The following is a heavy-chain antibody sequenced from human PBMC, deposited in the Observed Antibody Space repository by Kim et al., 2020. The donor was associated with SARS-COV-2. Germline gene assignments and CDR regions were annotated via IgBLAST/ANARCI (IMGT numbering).Heavy chain of an antibody. CDR2: INHSGST. CDR3: ARGWGPPYSSSWYPYYYYGMDV. V-gene: IGHV4-34*01. J-gene: IGHJ6*02. Sequence: SETLSLTCAVYGGSFSGYYWSWIRQPPGKGLEWIGEINHSGSTNYNPSLKSRVTISVDTSKNQFSLKLSSVTAADTAVYYCARGWGPPYSSSWYPYYYYGMDVWGQGTTVTVSS. D-gene: IGHD6-13*01. CDR1: GGSFSGYY.